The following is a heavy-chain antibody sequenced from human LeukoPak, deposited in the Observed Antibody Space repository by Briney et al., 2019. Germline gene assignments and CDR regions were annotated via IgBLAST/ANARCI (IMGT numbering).Heavy chain of an antibody. D-gene: IGHD3-3*01. CDR2: FDPEDGET. CDR1: GYTLTELS. Sequence: ASVKVSCKVSGYTLTELSMHWVRQAPGKGLEWMGGFDPEDGETIYAQKFQGRVTMTEDTSTDTAYMELSSLRSEVTAVYYCATDSRITIFGVVQTSIVYYYGMDIWGQGTTVTVSS. J-gene: IGHJ6*02. CDR3: ATDSRITIFGVVQTSIVYYYGMDI. V-gene: IGHV1-24*01.